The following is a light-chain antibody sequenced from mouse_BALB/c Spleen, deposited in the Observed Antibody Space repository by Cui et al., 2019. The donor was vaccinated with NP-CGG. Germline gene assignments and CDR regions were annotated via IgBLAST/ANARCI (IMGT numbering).Light chain of an antibody. CDR2: GTN. J-gene: IGLJ1*01. CDR3: ALWYGNHWV. V-gene: IGLV1*01. Sequence: QAVVTQESALTTSPGETVTLTCRSSTGAVTTRNYANWVQEKPDHLFTGLIGGTNNRAPGVPARFSGSLIGDKAALTITGAQTEDEAIYFCALWYGNHWVFGGGTKLTVL. CDR1: TGAVTTRNY.